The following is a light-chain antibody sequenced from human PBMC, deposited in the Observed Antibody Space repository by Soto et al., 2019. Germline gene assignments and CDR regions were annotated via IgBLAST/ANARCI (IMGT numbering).Light chain of an antibody. V-gene: IGKV3-20*01. CDR1: RKVSSSK. J-gene: IGKJ4*02. CDR3: QQYGSSPGLT. CDR2: GAS. Sequence: EIVLTQSPGTLSLSPGDRSTLYCRASRKVSSSKLALFQQKPGQAPRLXXSGASSRATGIPDRFIGSGSGKDFTLTISRLEPEDFAVYYCQQYGSSPGLTFGGGTKVDI.